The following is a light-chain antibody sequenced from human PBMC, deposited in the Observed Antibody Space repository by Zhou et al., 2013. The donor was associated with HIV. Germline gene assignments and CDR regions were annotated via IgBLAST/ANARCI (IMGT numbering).Light chain of an antibody. CDR1: QTISNS. J-gene: IGKJ4*02. CDR2: AAF. Sequence: DIQMTQSPSSLSASVGDRVTITCRASQTISNSLNWYQQQPGKAPKLLIYAAFSLQGGVPSRFSGSGSGTNFTLTINGLRPEDFATYYCQQSYIYPPPFT. V-gene: IGKV1-39*01. CDR3: QQSYIYPPPFT.